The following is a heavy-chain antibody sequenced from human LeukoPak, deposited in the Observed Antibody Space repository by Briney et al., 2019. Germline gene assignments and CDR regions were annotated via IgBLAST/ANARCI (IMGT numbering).Heavy chain of an antibody. D-gene: IGHD6-6*01. Sequence: GGSLRLSCAASGFTFSSYAMNWFRQAPGKGLEWISGISGSGGSTYHADSVKGRFTISRDNSKNTLYLQMNSLRAEDTAVYYCAKVPNIAVRPNYFDYWGQGTLVTVSS. CDR2: ISGSGGST. J-gene: IGHJ4*02. V-gene: IGHV3-23*01. CDR3: AKVPNIAVRPNYFDY. CDR1: GFTFSSYA.